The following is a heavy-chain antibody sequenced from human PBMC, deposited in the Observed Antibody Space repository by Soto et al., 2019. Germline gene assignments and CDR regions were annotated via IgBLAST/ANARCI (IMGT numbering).Heavy chain of an antibody. CDR1: GFTFRSYG. J-gene: IGHJ3*02. Sequence: PAGSLGLSSAASGFTFRSYGMHWVRQAPGKGLEWVAVIWYDGSNKYYADSVKGRFTISRDNSKNTLYLQMNSLRAEDTAVYYCARDRQWELPIFAFDIWGQGTMVTVSS. CDR2: IWYDGSNK. D-gene: IGHD1-26*01. V-gene: IGHV3-33*01. CDR3: ARDRQWELPIFAFDI.